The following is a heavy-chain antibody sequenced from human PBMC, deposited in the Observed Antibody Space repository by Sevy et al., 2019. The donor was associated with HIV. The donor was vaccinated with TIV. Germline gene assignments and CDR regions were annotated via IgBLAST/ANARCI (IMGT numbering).Heavy chain of an antibody. CDR3: SSTLRTTMIVVVTEEYAFDI. J-gene: IGHJ3*02. V-gene: IGHV1-24*01. D-gene: IGHD3-22*01. CDR2: FDPEDGET. Sequence: ASVKVSCKVSGYTLTELSMHWVRQAPGKGVEWMGGFDPEDGETIYAQKFQGRVTMTEDTSTDTAYMALSSLRSEDTAVYYCSSTLRTTMIVVVTEEYAFDIWGQGTMVTVSS. CDR1: GYTLTELS.